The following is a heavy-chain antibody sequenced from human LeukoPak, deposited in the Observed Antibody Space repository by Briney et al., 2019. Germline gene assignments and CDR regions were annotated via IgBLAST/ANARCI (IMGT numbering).Heavy chain of an antibody. V-gene: IGHV3-48*02. J-gene: IGHJ4*02. D-gene: IGHD4-17*01. Sequence: GGSLRLSCAASGFTFSTYSMNWVRQAPRRGLEWVSYISSSSSTIYYADSVKGRFTISRDSAKNSLYLQMNSLRDDDTAVYYCARQTTVTLRVIDYWGQGTLVIVSS. CDR3: ARQTTVTLRVIDY. CDR1: GFTFSTYS. CDR2: ISSSSSTI.